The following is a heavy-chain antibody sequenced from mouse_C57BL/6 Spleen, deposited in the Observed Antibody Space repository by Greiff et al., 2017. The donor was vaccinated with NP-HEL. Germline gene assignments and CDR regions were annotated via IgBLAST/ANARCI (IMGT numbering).Heavy chain of an antibody. Sequence: EVQLQQSGPELVKPGASVKMSCKASGYTFTDYNMHWVKQSHGKSLEWIGYINPNNGGTRYNQKFKGKATLTVNKSSSTAYMELRSLTSEDSAVYYCARGTVVASGDYWGQGTTLTVSS. CDR3: ARGTVVASGDY. V-gene: IGHV1-22*01. CDR1: GYTFTDYN. D-gene: IGHD1-1*01. J-gene: IGHJ2*01. CDR2: INPNNGGT.